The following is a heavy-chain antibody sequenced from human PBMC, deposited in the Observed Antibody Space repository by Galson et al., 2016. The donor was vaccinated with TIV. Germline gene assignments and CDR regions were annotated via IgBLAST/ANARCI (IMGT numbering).Heavy chain of an antibody. D-gene: IGHD4-23*01. CDR1: GFTFSSHW. V-gene: IGHV3-7*01. CDR2: IKQDASEK. J-gene: IGHJ3*02. Sequence: SLRLSCAASGFTFSSHWMTWVRQAPGKGLEWVANIKQDASEKYYGDSVKGRFIISRDNAENLIFLRMNSLRAEDTAVYFCARENFGGKPYDAFDIWGQGTVVTVSS. CDR3: ARENFGGKPYDAFDI.